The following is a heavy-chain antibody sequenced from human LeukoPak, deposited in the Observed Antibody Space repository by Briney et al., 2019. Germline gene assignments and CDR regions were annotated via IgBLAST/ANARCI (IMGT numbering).Heavy chain of an antibody. CDR2: INHSGST. Sequence: PSETLSPTCAVYGGSFSGYYWSWIRQPPGKGLEWIGEINHSGSTNYNPSLKSRVTISVDTSKNQFSLKLSSVTAADTAVYYCARVVDYYYYGMDVWGQGTTVTVSS. J-gene: IGHJ6*02. CDR1: GGSFSGYY. CDR3: ARVVDYYYYGMDV. V-gene: IGHV4-34*01.